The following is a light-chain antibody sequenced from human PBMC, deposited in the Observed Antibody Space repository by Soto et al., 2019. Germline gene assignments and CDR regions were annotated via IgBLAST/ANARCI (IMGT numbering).Light chain of an antibody. CDR2: SNV. CDR1: SSNIGSNT. CDR3: AAWDGSLNGWV. Sequence: QSVLTQAPSVSGTPGQRVTISCSGSSSNIGSNTVSWYQQVPGTAPEVLIYSNVQRPSGVPDRFSGSKSGTSASLAIGGLQSEDEADYYCAAWDGSLNGWVFGGGTKLTVL. J-gene: IGLJ3*02. V-gene: IGLV1-44*01.